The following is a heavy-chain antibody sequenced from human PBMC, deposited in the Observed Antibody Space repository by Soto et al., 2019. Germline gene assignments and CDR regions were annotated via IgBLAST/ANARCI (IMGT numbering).Heavy chain of an antibody. CDR1: GYTFTGHY. CDR3: AGSTVLETGSAPCDF. CDR2: INPKNGDT. D-gene: IGHD2-8*02. Sequence: GASVKVSCKASGYTFTGHYLHWVRQAPGQRPEWMGWINPKNGDTIYTQKFQGRVTMTRDTSISTAFMELSRLNSDDTAVYFCAGSTVLETGSAPCDFWGQGTLVTVSA. V-gene: IGHV1-2*02. J-gene: IGHJ4*02.